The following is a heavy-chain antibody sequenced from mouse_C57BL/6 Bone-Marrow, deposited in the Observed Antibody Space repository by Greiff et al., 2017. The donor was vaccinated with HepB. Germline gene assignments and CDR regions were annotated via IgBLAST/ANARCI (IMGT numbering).Heavy chain of an antibody. J-gene: IGHJ4*01. CDR1: GYTFTSYW. CDR3: ARGDYGGNAMDY. V-gene: IGHV1-55*01. CDR2: IYPGSGST. Sequence: QVQLKQPGAELVKPGASVKMSCKASGYTFTSYWITWVKQRPGQGLEWIGDIYPGSGSTNYNEKFKSKATLTVDTSSSTAYMQLSSLTSEDSAVYYCARGDYGGNAMDYWGQGTSVTVSS. D-gene: IGHD2-4*01.